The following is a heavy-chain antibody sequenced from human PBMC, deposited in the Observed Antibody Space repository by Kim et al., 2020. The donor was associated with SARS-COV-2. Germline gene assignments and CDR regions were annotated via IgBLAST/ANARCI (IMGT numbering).Heavy chain of an antibody. CDR1: GFTFSSYA. D-gene: IGHD2-2*01. Sequence: GGSLRLSCAASGFTFSSYAMSWVSQAPGKGLEWVSAISGSGGSTYYADSVKGRFTISRDNSKNTLYLQMNSLRAEDTAVYYCAKADKPKYCSSTSCHYHYYYGMDVWGQGTTVTVSS. CDR2: ISGSGGST. CDR3: AKADKPKYCSSTSCHYHYYYGMDV. V-gene: IGHV3-23*01. J-gene: IGHJ6*02.